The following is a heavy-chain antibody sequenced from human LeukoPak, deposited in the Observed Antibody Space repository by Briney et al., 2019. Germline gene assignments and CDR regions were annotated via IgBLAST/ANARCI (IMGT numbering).Heavy chain of an antibody. Sequence: ASVKVSCKASGYTFTSYAMNWVRQAPGQGLEWMGWINTNTGNPTYAQGFTGRFVFSLDTSVSTAYLQISSLKAEDTAVYYCARDNGARLRRATINLIYFDCWGQGTLVTVSS. CDR3: ARDNGARLRRATINLIYFDC. V-gene: IGHV7-4-1*02. J-gene: IGHJ4*02. D-gene: IGHD5-12*01. CDR1: GYTFTSYA. CDR2: INTNTGNP.